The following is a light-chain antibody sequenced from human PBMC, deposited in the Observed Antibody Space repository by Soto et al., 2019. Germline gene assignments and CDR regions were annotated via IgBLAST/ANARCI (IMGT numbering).Light chain of an antibody. CDR2: AAS. V-gene: IGKV1-39*01. J-gene: IGKJ2*01. CDR1: QSINTY. Sequence: DIQMTQSPSSLSASVGDRVTITCRASQSINTYLNWYQQKPGKAPNLLIYAASSLQSGVPSRFSGSGSGTDFTLTISSLQPEDFATYYCQQYYSTPPTFGQGTKLEIK. CDR3: QQYYSTPPT.